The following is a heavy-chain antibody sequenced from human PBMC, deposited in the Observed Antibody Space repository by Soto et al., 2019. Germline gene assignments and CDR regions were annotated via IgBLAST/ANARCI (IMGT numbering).Heavy chain of an antibody. CDR1: GGSISSSSYY. CDR3: ARDLGSKPLDY. Sequence: SETLSLTCTVSGGSISSSSYYWGWIRQPPGKGLEWIGSIYYSGSTYYNPSLKSRVTISVDTSKNQFSLKLSSVTAADTAVYYCARDLGSKPLDYWGQGTLVTVSS. J-gene: IGHJ4*02. V-gene: IGHV4-39*02. D-gene: IGHD3-16*01. CDR2: IYYSGST.